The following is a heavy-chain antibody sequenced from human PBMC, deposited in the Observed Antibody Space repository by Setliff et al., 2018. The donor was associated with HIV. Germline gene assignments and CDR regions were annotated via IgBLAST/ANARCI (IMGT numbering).Heavy chain of an antibody. CDR1: GGSLSVNY. J-gene: IGHJ6*03. D-gene: IGHD2-8*02. Sequence: SETLSLTCAVYGGSLSVNYWSWIRQSPGKGLEWIGEINHSGRTKYSPSLRSRVSISVDTSKTQFSLKLNSVTAADTAAYYCARVNCTYWYSIFRNYYYNMDVWGKGTTVTVSS. CDR3: ARVNCTYWYSIFRNYYYNMDV. CDR2: INHSGRT. V-gene: IGHV4-34*01.